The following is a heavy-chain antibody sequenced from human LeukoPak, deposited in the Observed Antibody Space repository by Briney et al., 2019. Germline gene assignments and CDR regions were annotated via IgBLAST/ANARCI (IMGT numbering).Heavy chain of an antibody. V-gene: IGHV4-59*12. D-gene: IGHD3-10*01. CDR2: IYYSGST. CDR3: AREGDSVGFEFPIDPHFDY. CDR1: GGSISSYY. Sequence: PSETLSLTCTVSGGSISSYYWSWIRQPAGKGLEWIGFIYYSGSTNYNPSLKSRVTISVETSKNQFSLKLTSMTAADTAVYYCAREGDSVGFEFPIDPHFDYWGQGILVTVSS. J-gene: IGHJ4*02.